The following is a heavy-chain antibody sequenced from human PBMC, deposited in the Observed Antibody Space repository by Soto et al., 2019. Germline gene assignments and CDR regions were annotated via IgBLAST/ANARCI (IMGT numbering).Heavy chain of an antibody. J-gene: IGHJ2*01. V-gene: IGHV1-18*01. Sequence: QVQVVQSGAEVKKPGASVMVACKASGYSFDTFGMSWVREAPGQGLEWMGWISIEKGDTNSAQKFQDRVTMTTDTSTSTAYMELRSLTSDDTAVHYGARCYCSVGSCFTCWHFDLWGRGTLVTVSS. D-gene: IGHD2-15*01. CDR2: ISIEKGDT. CDR1: GYSFDTFG. CDR3: ARCYCSVGSCFTCWHFDL.